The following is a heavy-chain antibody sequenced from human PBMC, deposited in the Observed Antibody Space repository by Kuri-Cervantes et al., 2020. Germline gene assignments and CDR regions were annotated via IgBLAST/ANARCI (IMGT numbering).Heavy chain of an antibody. V-gene: IGHV1-2*02. CDR2: INPNSGGT. Sequence: ASVKVSCKASGYTFTGYYMHWVRQAPGQGLEWMGWINPNSGGTNYAQKFQGRVTMTRDTSISTAYIELSRLRSDDTAVYYCARGGYYYGSGSYYYYYYGMDVWGQGTTVTVSS. CDR1: GYTFTGYY. J-gene: IGHJ6*02. D-gene: IGHD3-10*01. CDR3: ARGGYYYGSGSYYYYYYGMDV.